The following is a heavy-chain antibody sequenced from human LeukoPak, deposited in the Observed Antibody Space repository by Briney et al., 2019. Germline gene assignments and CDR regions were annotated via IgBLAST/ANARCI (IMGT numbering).Heavy chain of an antibody. CDR1: GGSISRYY. CDR3: SSYEEGAFDI. V-gene: IGHV4-59*01. J-gene: IGHJ3*02. CDR2: IYYSGST. Sequence: SETLSLTCTVSGGSISRYYWSWIRQPPGKGLEWIGYIYYSGSTNYNPSLKSRVTISVDTSKNQFSLKLSSVTAADTAVYYCSSYEEGAFDIWGQGTTVTVSS. D-gene: IGHD3-22*01.